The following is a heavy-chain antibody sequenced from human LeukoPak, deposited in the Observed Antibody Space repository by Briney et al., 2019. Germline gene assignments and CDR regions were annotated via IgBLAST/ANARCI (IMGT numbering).Heavy chain of an antibody. V-gene: IGHV1-2*02. CDR1: GYTFTGYY. J-gene: IGHJ5*02. CDR2: INPNSGGT. Sequence: GASVKVSCKASGYTFTGYYMHWVRQAPGQGLEWMGWINPNSGGTNYAQKFQGRVTMTRDTPISTAYMELSRLRSDDTAVYYCARGIAAGVNWFDPWGQGTLVTVSS. D-gene: IGHD6-13*01. CDR3: ARGIAAGVNWFDP.